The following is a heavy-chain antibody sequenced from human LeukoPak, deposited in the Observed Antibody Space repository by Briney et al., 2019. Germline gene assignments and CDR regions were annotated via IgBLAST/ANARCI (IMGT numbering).Heavy chain of an antibody. J-gene: IGHJ4*02. CDR3: AREGGYRYFDY. CDR1: GFTFSSYA. D-gene: IGHD1-26*01. Sequence: WGSLRLSCAASGFTFSSYAMHWVRQAPGKGLEWVAVISYDGSNKYYADSVKGRFTISRDNSKNTLYLQMNSLRAEDTAVYYCAREGGYRYFDYWGQGTLVTVSS. V-gene: IGHV3-30-3*01. CDR2: ISYDGSNK.